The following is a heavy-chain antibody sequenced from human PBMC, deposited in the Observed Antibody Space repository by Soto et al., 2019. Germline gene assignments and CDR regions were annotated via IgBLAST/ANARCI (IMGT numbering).Heavy chain of an antibody. V-gene: IGHV1-3*01. J-gene: IGHJ6*02. CDR3: AMDGRYLYGSYSLYGMDV. CDR1: GYTFTTYA. CDR2: INVDNGNT. D-gene: IGHD3-10*01. Sequence: QIQLVQSGADVRKPGASVKVSCTASGYTFTTYAMHWVRQAPGQRPEWMGWINVDNGNTTYSQNFQGRVTITRGTSASTAYMELSARTYGDTGVYFCAMDGRYLYGSYSLYGMDVWGQGTTVIVSS.